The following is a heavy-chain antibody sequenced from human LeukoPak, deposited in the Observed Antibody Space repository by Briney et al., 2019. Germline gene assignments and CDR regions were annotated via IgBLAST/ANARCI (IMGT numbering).Heavy chain of an antibody. J-gene: IGHJ4*02. V-gene: IGHV1-69*13. CDR2: IIPIFGTA. CDR1: GGTFSSYA. Sequence: GASVKVSCKASGGTFSSYAISWARQAPGQGLEWMGGIIPIFGTANYAQMFQGRVTITADESTSTAYMELSSLRSEDTAVYYCAICASVVVTAPFDYWGQGTLITVSS. CDR3: AICASVVVTAPFDY. D-gene: IGHD2-21*02.